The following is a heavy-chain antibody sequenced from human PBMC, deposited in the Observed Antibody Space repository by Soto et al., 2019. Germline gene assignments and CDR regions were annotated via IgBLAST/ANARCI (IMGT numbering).Heavy chain of an antibody. CDR3: ARVSSITRDY. J-gene: IGHJ4*02. CDR2: ISSSSSYI. D-gene: IGHD2-2*01. Sequence: PGWSLRLSCVASGFTFSSYSMNWVRQAPGKGLEWVSSISSSSSYIYYADSVKGRFTISRDNAKNSLYLQMNSLRAEDTAVYYCARVSSITRDYWGQGTLVTVSS. CDR1: GFTFSSYS. V-gene: IGHV3-21*01.